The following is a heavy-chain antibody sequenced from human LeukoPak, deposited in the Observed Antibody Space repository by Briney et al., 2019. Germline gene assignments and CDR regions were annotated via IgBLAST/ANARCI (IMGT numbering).Heavy chain of an antibody. CDR1: GFTFTNYT. Sequence: GGSLRLSCAASGFTFTNYTMNWVRQAPGKGLEWVSAISHSGGSTYYADSVRGRFTISRDNSKNTLFLQMNSLRAEDTAVYYCAKKYSSGWYGGNYYGMDVWGQGTTVTVSS. CDR2: ISHSGGST. J-gene: IGHJ6*02. CDR3: AKKYSSGWYGGNYYGMDV. D-gene: IGHD6-19*01. V-gene: IGHV3-23*01.